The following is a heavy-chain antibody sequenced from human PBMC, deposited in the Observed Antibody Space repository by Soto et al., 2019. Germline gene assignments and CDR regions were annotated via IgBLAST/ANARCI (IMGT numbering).Heavy chain of an antibody. CDR3: VHRPASEAGTFYIY. CDR2: IYQNGEK. J-gene: IGHJ4*02. V-gene: IGHV2-5*01. CDR1: GFSLSTGGVG. D-gene: IGHD6-19*01. Sequence: QITLKESGPTLVKPTQTLTLTCSFSGFSLSTGGVGVSWIRQPPGKALEWLALIYQNGEKHYSPSLQSRLTITKDTSKNLVFLTMTNMDPVDTATYYCVHRPASEAGTFYIYWGQGTLVTVSS.